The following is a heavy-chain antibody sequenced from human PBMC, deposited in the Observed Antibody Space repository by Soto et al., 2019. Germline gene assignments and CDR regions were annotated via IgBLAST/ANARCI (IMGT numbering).Heavy chain of an antibody. D-gene: IGHD3-10*01. J-gene: IGHJ4*02. V-gene: IGHV2-70*01. Sequence: ESGPTLVNPTQTLTLTCTFSGFSLSTSGMCVSWIRQPPGKALAWLALLDWDDDKYYSTSLKTRLTISKETSKNQVGHTMPNMDPVDTAPYCGALFLWFGNHFDYWVQGTLFTVAS. CDR3: ALFLWFGNHFDY. CDR2: LDWDDDK. CDR1: GFSLSTSGMC.